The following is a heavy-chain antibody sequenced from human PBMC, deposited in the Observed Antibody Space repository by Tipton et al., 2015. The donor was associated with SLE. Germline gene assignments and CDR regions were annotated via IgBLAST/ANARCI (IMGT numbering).Heavy chain of an antibody. CDR1: GASMNGGGHF. CDR3: ASFGRSDAMYWCDR. Sequence: TLSLTCTVSGASMNGGGHFWTWLPQHPGKGLEWIGYIYNTVNTYYNPSLTSRVTISEDTSKNQFSLTLSSVTAADTAIYYCASFGRSDAMYWCDRWRQGTLVTVSS. D-gene: IGHD2-2*01. V-gene: IGHV4-31*03. J-gene: IGHJ5*02. CDR2: IYNTVNT.